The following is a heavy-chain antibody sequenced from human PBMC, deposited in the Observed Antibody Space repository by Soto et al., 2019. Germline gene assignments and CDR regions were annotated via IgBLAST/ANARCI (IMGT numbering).Heavy chain of an antibody. CDR1: GFTFNNHA. V-gene: IGHV3-23*01. D-gene: IGHD1-20*01. Sequence: GGSLRLSCTASGFTFNNHAMSWVRQAPGKGLQWVSGISGSGGSTYYADSAKGRFTISRDNSKNTLYLQMNSLRAEDTAVYYCAKCISAYLYYYVLYVWGRGTTVIVSS. J-gene: IGHJ6*02. CDR3: AKCISAYLYYYVLYV. CDR2: ISGSGGST.